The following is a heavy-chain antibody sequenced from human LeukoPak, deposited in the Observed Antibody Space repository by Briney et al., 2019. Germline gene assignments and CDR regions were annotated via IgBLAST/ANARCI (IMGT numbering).Heavy chain of an antibody. CDR2: INPSGRT. CDR3: ARGRQEVSMIVVVMTAVSYYLDV. CDR1: GGSFSGYY. J-gene: IGHJ6*03. V-gene: IGHV4-34*01. D-gene: IGHD3-22*01. Sequence: SETLSLTCAVYGGSFSGYYWTWIRQSPGKGLEWIGEINPSGRTSYNPSLKRRLTISLDASKNQFSLNLRSLTAADTAVYYCARGRQEVSMIVVVMTAVSYYLDVWGKGTTVTVS.